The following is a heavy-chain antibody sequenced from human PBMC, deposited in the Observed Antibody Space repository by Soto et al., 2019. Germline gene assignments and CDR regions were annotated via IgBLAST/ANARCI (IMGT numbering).Heavy chain of an antibody. Sequence: GSLRLSCAASEFTFSSNHMSWVRQAPGKGLEWVSLIYGGGTSYYADSVRGRFTISRDNSKNTLYLQMNSLRAEDTAVYYCARILNRAPTTWGQGTLVTVSS. CDR3: ARILNRAPTT. CDR1: EFTFSSNH. CDR2: IYGGGTS. V-gene: IGHV3-53*01. J-gene: IGHJ5*02.